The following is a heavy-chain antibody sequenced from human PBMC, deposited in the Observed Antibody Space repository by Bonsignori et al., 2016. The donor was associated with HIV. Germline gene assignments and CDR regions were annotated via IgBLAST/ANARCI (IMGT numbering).Heavy chain of an antibody. CDR3: ARGVSLLVVPVVVPRVDAFDI. D-gene: IGHD2-2*01. V-gene: IGHV4-34*01. J-gene: IGHJ3*02. Sequence: WIRQPPGKGLEWLGEINHGGSTNYNPSLKSRVTTSLDTSKNQFSLNLTSVTAADTAVYYCARGVSLLVVPVVVPRVDAFDIWGQGTTVTVSS. CDR2: INHGGST.